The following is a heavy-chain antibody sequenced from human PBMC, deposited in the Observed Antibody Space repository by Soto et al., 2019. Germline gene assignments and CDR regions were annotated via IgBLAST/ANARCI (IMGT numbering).Heavy chain of an antibody. CDR2: TYYRSKWYN. Sequence: SQTLSLTCAISGDSVSINSAAWNLIRQSPSRGLEWLGRTYYRSKWYNDYAVSVKSRITINPDTSKNQFSLQLNSVTPEDTAVYYCARVLYSYGYIPSYYYYGMDVWGQGTTVTVSS. V-gene: IGHV6-1*01. D-gene: IGHD5-18*01. CDR3: ARVLYSYGYIPSYYYYGMDV. CDR1: GDSVSINSAA. J-gene: IGHJ6*02.